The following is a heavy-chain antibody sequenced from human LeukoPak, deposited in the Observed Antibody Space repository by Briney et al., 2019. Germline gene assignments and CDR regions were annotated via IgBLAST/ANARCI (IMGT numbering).Heavy chain of an antibody. CDR1: GGTFSSYA. CDR3: ARDKMAYYYYYMDV. J-gene: IGHJ6*03. Sequence: SVKVSCKASGGTFSSYAISWVRQAPGQGLEWMGGLIPIFGTANYAQKFQGRVTITADESTSTAYMELSSLRSEDTAVYYCARDKMAYYYYYMDVWGKGTTVTVPS. CDR2: LIPIFGTA. D-gene: IGHD5-24*01. V-gene: IGHV1-69*13.